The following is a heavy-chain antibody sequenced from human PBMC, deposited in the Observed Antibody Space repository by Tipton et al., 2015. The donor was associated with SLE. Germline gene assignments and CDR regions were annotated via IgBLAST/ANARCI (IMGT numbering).Heavy chain of an antibody. Sequence: TLSLTCTVSGGSISSYYWNWIRQPPGKGLEWIGHIHHSGSTTYNPSLQSRVTISRDPSKNQFSLKLTSVTAADTAVYYCARHLAVIAPPGFDPWGQGTLVTVSS. V-gene: IGHV4-59*01. J-gene: IGHJ5*02. CDR1: GGSISSYY. CDR2: IHHSGST. D-gene: IGHD2-21*01. CDR3: ARHLAVIAPPGFDP.